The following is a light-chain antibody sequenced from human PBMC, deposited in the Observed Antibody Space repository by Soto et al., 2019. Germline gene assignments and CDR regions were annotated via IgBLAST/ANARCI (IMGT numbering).Light chain of an antibody. J-gene: IGLJ2*01. CDR3: SSYTSSSTVV. V-gene: IGLV2-14*01. Sequence: QPVLTQPASVSGSPGQSITISCTGTSSDVGIYKYVSWYQQHPGKAPNLMIYEVTNRPSGVSNRFSGSKSGNTASLTISGLQAEDEADYYCSSYTSSSTVVFGGGTKLTVL. CDR1: SSDVGIYKY. CDR2: EVT.